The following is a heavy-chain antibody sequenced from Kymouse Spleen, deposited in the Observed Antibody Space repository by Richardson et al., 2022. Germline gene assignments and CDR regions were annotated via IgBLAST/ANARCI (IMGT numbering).Heavy chain of an antibody. CDR1: GGSFSGYY. CDR2: INHSGST. J-gene: IGHJ4*02. Sequence: QVQLQQWGAGLLKPSETLSLTCAVYGGSFSGYYWSWIRQPPGKGLEWIGEINHSGSTNYNPSLKSRVTISVDTSKNQFSLKLSSVTAADTAVYYCARDTAARRGFDYWGQGTLVTVSS. V-gene: IGHV4-34*01. CDR3: ARDTAARRGFDY. D-gene: IGHD6-6*01.